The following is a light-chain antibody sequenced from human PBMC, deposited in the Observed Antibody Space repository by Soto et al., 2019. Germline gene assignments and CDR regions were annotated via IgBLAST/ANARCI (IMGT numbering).Light chain of an antibody. Sequence: DIQMTQSPSSLSASVGDRVTITCRASQSISSYLNWYQQKPGKAPKLLIDAASSLQSGVPSRFSGSGSGTDFTLTISSLQPEDFATYYCQQSYSTLRTFGQGTKVEIK. V-gene: IGKV1-39*01. CDR1: QSISSY. CDR2: AAS. J-gene: IGKJ1*01. CDR3: QQSYSTLRT.